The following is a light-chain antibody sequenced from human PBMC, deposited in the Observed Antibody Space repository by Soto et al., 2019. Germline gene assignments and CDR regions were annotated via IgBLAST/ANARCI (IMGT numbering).Light chain of an antibody. CDR3: QQTYNIPLT. J-gene: IGKJ1*01. Sequence: DIQMTQSPPSLSASVGDRVTITCRTNQSINYYLNWYQQRPGKPPTLLISAASSLESGVPSRFSGSGSGTDYTLTISRLQPEVFASYYCQQTYNIPLTFGQGTKVDIK. CDR1: QSINYY. CDR2: AAS. V-gene: IGKV1-39*01.